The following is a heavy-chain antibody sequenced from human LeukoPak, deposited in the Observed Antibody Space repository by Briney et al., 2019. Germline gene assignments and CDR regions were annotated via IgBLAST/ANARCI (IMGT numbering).Heavy chain of an antibody. CDR2: ITPFNGNT. J-gene: IGHJ3*02. V-gene: IGHV1-45*02. CDR1: GYTFTYRY. CDR3: ARSEFKGAFDI. Sequence: GASVKVSCKASGYTFTYRYLHWVRQAPGQALEWMGWITPFNGNTDYTQKFQDRVTITRDRSMSTAYMELSSLRSEDTAMYYCARSEFKGAFDIWGQGTMVTVSS.